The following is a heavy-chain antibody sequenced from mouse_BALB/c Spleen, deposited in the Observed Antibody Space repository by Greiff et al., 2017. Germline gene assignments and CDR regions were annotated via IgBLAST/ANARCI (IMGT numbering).Heavy chain of an antibody. D-gene: IGHD4-1*02. J-gene: IGHJ2*01. CDR2: ISSGGSYT. CDR1: GFTFSSYT. Sequence: EVNLVESGGGLVKPGGSLKLSCAASGFTFSSYTMSWVRQTPEKRLEWVATISSGGSYTYYPDSVKGRFTISRDNAKNTLYLQMSSLKSEDTAMYYCTRDPTGAYYFDYWGQGTTLTVSS. V-gene: IGHV5-6-4*01. CDR3: TRDPTGAYYFDY.